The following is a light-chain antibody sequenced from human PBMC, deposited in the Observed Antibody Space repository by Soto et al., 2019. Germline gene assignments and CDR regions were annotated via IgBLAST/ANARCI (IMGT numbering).Light chain of an antibody. CDR1: QSVKNSY. CDR2: ETS. CDR3: QHYSTSPSYT. J-gene: IGKJ2*01. Sequence: EIVLTQSPGTLSVSPGEGVTLSCRASQSVKNSYLAWYQHKPGQAPRLLISETSTRASGIPHRFSGGGSGTDFTLTITTLEPEDFAVYYCQHYSTSPSYTFGQGTKLE. V-gene: IGKV3-20*01.